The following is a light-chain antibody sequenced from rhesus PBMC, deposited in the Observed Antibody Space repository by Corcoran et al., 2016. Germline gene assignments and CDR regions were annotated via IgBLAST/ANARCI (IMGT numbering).Light chain of an antibody. CDR1: ENVDNY. J-gene: IGKJ2*01. Sequence: DIQMTQSPSSLSASVGDRVTITCRASENVDNYLHWYQQKPGKAPKLLLYAASALQSGVPSMFSGSGSVTDYTFNISSLQPEDVASYYCQHSYGTPFSFGQGTRVEIE. CDR2: AAS. CDR3: QHSYGTPFS. V-gene: IGKV1-74*01.